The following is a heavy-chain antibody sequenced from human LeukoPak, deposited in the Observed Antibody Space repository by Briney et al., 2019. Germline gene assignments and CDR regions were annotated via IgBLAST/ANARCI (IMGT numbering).Heavy chain of an antibody. CDR1: GGSISSYY. Sequence: SETLSLTCTVSGGSISSYYWSWIRQPAGKGLEWIGRIYTSGSTNYNPSLKSRVTMSVGTSKNQFSLKLSSVTAADTAVYCCARDGQWLLPASYFDYWGQGTLVTVSS. CDR3: ARDGQWLLPASYFDY. J-gene: IGHJ4*02. D-gene: IGHD6-19*01. CDR2: IYTSGST. V-gene: IGHV4-4*07.